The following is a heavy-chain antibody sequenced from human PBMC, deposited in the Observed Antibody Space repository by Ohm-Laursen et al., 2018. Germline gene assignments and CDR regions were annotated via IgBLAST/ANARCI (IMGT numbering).Heavy chain of an antibody. V-gene: IGHV1-2*02. CDR3: ARKGITGTGYYYYGMDV. CDR2: INPNSGGT. Sequence: GASVNVSCKASGYTFTGYYMHWVRQAPGQGLVWIGWINPNSGGTHYAQKFQGRVTMTRDRSISTAYMELSRLRSDDTAVYYCARKGITGTGYYYYGMDVWGQGTTVTVSS. J-gene: IGHJ6*02. D-gene: IGHD1-20*01. CDR1: GYTFTGYY.